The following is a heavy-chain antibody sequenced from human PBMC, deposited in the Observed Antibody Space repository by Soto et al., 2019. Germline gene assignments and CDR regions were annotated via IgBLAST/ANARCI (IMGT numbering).Heavy chain of an antibody. D-gene: IGHD2-15*01. Sequence: PSETLSLTCTVSGGSISSYYWSWIRQPAGKGLEWIGRIYTSGSTNYNPSLKSRVTMSVDTSKNQFSLKLSSVTAADTAVYYCARDPNKAGSYYYYGMDVWGQGTTVTV. CDR1: GGSISSYY. CDR3: ARDPNKAGSYYYYGMDV. CDR2: IYTSGST. V-gene: IGHV4-4*07. J-gene: IGHJ6*02.